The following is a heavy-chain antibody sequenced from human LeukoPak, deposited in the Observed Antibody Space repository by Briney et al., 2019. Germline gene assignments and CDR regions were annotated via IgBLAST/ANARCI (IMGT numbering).Heavy chain of an antibody. J-gene: IGHJ4*02. CDR1: GFTFSGSA. CDR3: TTSWPYGSSWSQDFDY. Sequence: GGSLRLSCAASGFTFSGSAMHWVRQASGKGLEWVGRIRSKANSYATAYAASVKGRFTISRDDSKNTAYLQMNSLKTEDTAVYYCTTSWPYGSSWSQDFDYWGQGTLVTVSS. CDR2: IRSKANSYAT. D-gene: IGHD6-13*01. V-gene: IGHV3-73*01.